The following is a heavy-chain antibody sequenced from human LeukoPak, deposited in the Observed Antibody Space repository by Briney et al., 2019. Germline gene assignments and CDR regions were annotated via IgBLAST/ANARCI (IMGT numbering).Heavy chain of an antibody. D-gene: IGHD3-10*01. CDR2: IYHSGST. J-gene: IGHJ5*02. CDR1: GGSISSGGYY. CDR3: ARAEVVGYYGSGSNWFDP. Sequence: SETLSLTCTVSGGSISSGGYYWSWIRQPPGKGLEWIGYIYHSGSTNYNPSLKSRVTISVDKSKNQFSLKLSSVTAADTAVYYCARAEVVGYYGSGSNWFDPWGQGTLVTVSS. V-gene: IGHV4-30-2*01.